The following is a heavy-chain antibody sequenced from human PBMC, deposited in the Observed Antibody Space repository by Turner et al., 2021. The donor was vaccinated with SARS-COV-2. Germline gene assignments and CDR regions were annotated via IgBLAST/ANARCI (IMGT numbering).Heavy chain of an antibody. J-gene: IGHJ6*02. Sequence: EVQLVESGGGLVQPGGSLRLSSAASGFTFSSYSMNWVRQAPGKGLEWVSYISTTSNTIYYADSVRGRFTISRDNAKNSLYLQMNSLRAEDTAVYYCARERGFGMDVWGQGTTVTVSS. CDR1: GFTFSSYS. CDR2: ISTTSNTI. D-gene: IGHD3-10*01. V-gene: IGHV3-48*01. CDR3: ARERGFGMDV.